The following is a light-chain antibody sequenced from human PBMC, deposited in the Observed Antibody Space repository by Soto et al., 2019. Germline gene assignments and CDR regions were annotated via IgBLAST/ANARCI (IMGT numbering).Light chain of an antibody. CDR1: SSNIGAGYD. CDR3: QSYDSSLRTEV. V-gene: IGLV1-40*01. Sequence: QSVLTQPPSVSGAPGQRVTISCSGSSSNIGAGYDVHWYQQLPGTAPRLLIYVSRNRPSGVPDRFSCSKSGTSASLAITGVQPDDEADDYCQSYDSSLRTEVFGGGTKVTVL. J-gene: IGLJ3*02. CDR2: VSR.